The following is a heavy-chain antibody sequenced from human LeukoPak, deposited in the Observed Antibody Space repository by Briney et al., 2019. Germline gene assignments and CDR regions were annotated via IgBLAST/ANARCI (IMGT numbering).Heavy chain of an antibody. D-gene: IGHD5-18*01. CDR1: GFTVSSNY. CDR2: VYSGGST. Sequence: PGGSLRLSCAASGFTVSSNYMSWVRQAPGKGLEWVSVVYSGGSTYYADSVKGRVTISRDNSKNTLYLQMNSLRAEDTAVYYCARSLDTAMTLDYWGQGTLVSVSS. CDR3: ARSLDTAMTLDY. J-gene: IGHJ4*02. V-gene: IGHV3-53*01.